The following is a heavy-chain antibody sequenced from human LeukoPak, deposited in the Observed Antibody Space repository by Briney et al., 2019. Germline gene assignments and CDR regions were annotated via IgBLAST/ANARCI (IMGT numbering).Heavy chain of an antibody. Sequence: GGSLRLSCAASGFTFSSYGMHWVRQAPGKGLEWVAFIRYDGSNKYYADSVKGRFTISRDNSKNTLYLQMNSLRAEDTAVYYCAKDGGEQLVRGAFDIWGQGTMVTVSS. CDR2: IRYDGSNK. CDR3: AKDGGEQLVRGAFDI. CDR1: GFTFSSYG. D-gene: IGHD6-6*01. J-gene: IGHJ3*02. V-gene: IGHV3-30*02.